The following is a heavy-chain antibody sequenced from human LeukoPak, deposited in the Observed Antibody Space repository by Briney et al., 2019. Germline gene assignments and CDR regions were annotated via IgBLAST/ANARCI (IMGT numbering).Heavy chain of an antibody. CDR1: GFTFSNYA. D-gene: IGHD3-16*01. CDR3: AKDHSGGQEALDY. Sequence: GGSLRLSCVASGFTFSNYAMSWVRQAPGRGLQWVSTISGSGGSTYYADSLKGRFTISRDDSKNTLYLQMNSLGAEDTAVYYCAKDHSGGQEALDYWGQGTLVTVSS. V-gene: IGHV3-23*01. J-gene: IGHJ4*02. CDR2: ISGSGGST.